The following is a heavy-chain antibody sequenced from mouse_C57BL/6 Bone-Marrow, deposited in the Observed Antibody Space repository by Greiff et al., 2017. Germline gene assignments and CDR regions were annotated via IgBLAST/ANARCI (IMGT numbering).Heavy chain of an antibody. J-gene: IGHJ1*03. CDR1: YTFSRRVH. V-gene: IGHV1-87*01. CDR3: DV. Sequence: VQLQQSGPELARPWASVKISCPAFYTFSRRVHFAIRDTNYWMPWVKQRPGQGLAWIGAIYPGNGDTSYNQKFKGKAKLTADKSSSTAYGNPYWYCDVWGTGTTATVSA. D-gene: IGHD2-1*01. CDR2: GQGLAWIG.